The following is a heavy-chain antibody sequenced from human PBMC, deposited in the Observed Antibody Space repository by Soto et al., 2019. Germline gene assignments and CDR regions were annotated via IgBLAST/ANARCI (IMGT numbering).Heavy chain of an antibody. V-gene: IGHV3-30-3*01. D-gene: IGHD2-15*01. CDR1: GFTFSSYA. CDR3: ARDQQDIVVVVAATPGGYFDY. CDR2: ISYDGSNK. J-gene: IGHJ4*02. Sequence: QVQLVDSGGGVVQPGRSLRLSCAASGFTFSSYAMHWVRQAPGKGLEWVAVISYDGSNKYYADSVKGRFTISRDNSKNTLYLQMNSLRAEDTAVYYCARDQQDIVVVVAATPGGYFDYWGQGTLVTVSS.